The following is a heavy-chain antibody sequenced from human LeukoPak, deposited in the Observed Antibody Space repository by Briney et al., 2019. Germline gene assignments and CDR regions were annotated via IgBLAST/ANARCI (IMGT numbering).Heavy chain of an antibody. V-gene: IGHV3-9*02. Sequence: PGRSLSLSCASSESTSDDYAMHWVRQPPARGLGWGSVNSWNSGSIGYADSVKVRFTSSRDNAKNSLYLQMNSVRAEDMALCYCAKCISSGYPDAFDIWGQGTMVTVSS. J-gene: IGHJ3*02. D-gene: IGHD3-22*01. CDR1: ESTSDDYA. CDR2: NSWNSGSI. CDR3: AKCISSGYPDAFDI.